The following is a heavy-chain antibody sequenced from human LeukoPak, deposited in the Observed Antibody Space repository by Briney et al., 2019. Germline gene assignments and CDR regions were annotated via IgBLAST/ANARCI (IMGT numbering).Heavy chain of an antibody. J-gene: IGHJ4*02. Sequence: GASVKVSCKASGYTFTSYGISWVRQAPGQGLEWMGWISAYNGNTNYAQKLQGRVTITADESTSTAYMELSGLRSEDTAVYYCARGILTVTATFDYWGQGTLVTVSS. D-gene: IGHD5-18*01. CDR3: ARGILTVTATFDY. CDR1: GYTFTSYG. CDR2: ISAYNGNT. V-gene: IGHV1-18*01.